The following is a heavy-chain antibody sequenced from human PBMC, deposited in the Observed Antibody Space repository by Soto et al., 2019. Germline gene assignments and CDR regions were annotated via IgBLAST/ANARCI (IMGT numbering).Heavy chain of an antibody. D-gene: IGHD6-19*01. CDR2: ISGFNRNT. Sequence: QDQLVQSGAEVKKPGASVTVSCKASGYSFTNYGITWVRQAPGQGLEWMGWISGFNRNTHYAQKLQGRVTITTDAATSTAYMELRSLRSDDTAVYYCARDRGVAPPVAGNTHYYYYMDVWGKGTTVTVSS. CDR1: GYSFTNYG. J-gene: IGHJ6*03. V-gene: IGHV1-18*01. CDR3: ARDRGVAPPVAGNTHYYYYMDV.